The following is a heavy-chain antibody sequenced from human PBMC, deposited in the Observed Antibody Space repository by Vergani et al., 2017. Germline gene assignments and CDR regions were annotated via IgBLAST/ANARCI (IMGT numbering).Heavy chain of an antibody. D-gene: IGHD2-21*02. Sequence: QVQLQESGPGLVKPSETLSLTCTVSGGSISSYYWSWIRQPPGKGLEWIGYIYYSGSTNYNPSLKSRVTISVDTSKNQFSLKLSSVTAADTAVYYCARVLRARCDYYFDYWGQGTLVTVSS. J-gene: IGHJ4*02. CDR2: IYYSGST. CDR1: GGSISSYY. V-gene: IGHV4-59*01. CDR3: ARVLRARCDYYFDY.